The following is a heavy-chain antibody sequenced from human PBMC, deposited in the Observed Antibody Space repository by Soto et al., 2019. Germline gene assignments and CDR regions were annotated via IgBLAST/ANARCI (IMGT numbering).Heavy chain of an antibody. CDR2: IYPADSET. CDR1: GYSFFSHW. D-gene: IGHD3-22*01. CDR3: ARRAWLSGYYDY. Sequence: GESLKISCKGSGYSFFSHWIGWVRQMPGKGLEWVGIIYPADSETRYSPSFQGQVTISVDKSINTAYLQWSSLKASDTAMYYCARRAWLSGYYDYWGQGTVVTVSP. J-gene: IGHJ4*02. V-gene: IGHV5-51*01.